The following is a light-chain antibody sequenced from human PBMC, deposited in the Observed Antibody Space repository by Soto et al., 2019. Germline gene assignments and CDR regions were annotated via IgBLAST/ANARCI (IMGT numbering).Light chain of an antibody. Sequence: EIVMTQSPATLSVSPGERATLSCRASQSVSSNLAWYQQKPGQPPRLLIHGASTRAAGIPARFSGSGSGTAFTLTISSLQSEDFAVYYCQHLNDCTPTWTFGQGTKVETK. CDR3: QHLNDCTPTWT. V-gene: IGKV3-15*01. CDR2: GAS. CDR1: QSVSSN. J-gene: IGKJ1*01.